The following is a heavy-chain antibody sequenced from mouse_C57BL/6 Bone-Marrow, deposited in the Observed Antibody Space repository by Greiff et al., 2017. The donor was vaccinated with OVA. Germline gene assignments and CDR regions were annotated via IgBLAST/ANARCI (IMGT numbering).Heavy chain of an antibody. D-gene: IGHD2-3*01. CDR3: VRQGGYSFFDY. Sequence: EVHLVESGGGLVQPKGSLKLSCAASGFSFNTYAMNWVRQAPGKGLEWVARIRSKSNNYATYYADSVKDRFTISRDDSESMLYLQMNNLKTEDTAMYYCVRQGGYSFFDYWGQGTTLTVSS. J-gene: IGHJ2*01. V-gene: IGHV10-1*01. CDR1: GFSFNTYA. CDR2: IRSKSNNYAT.